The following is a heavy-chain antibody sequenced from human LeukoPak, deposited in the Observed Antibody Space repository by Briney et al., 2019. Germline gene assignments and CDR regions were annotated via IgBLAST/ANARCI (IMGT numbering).Heavy chain of an antibody. CDR1: GFTFSSYG. CDR3: AREHYDSSGYYYFDY. D-gene: IGHD3-22*01. J-gene: IGHJ4*02. Sequence: GRSLGLSCAASGFTFSSYGMHGVRQAPGKGLEGVAVIWYDGSNKYYADSGKGRFTISRNNSKNTLYLQMNSLRAEHTAVYYCAREHYDSSGYYYFDYWGQGTLVTVSS. CDR2: IWYDGSNK. V-gene: IGHV3-33*01.